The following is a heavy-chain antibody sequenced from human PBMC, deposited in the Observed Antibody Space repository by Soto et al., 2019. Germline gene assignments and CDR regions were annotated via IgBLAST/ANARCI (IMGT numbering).Heavy chain of an antibody. D-gene: IGHD2-15*01. J-gene: IGHJ4*02. CDR3: VRHCNGGRCYSFDY. V-gene: IGHV3-23*01. CDR2: ISIGGQDT. CDR1: GFTLSRYA. Sequence: EVQLLESGGGLMKPGGSLRLSCVASGFTLSRYALGWVRQSPGRGLEWVSAISIGGQDTYYTDSVKDRFTISRDDSRNTLYPQTNSPTVDDTARYYCVRHCNGGRCYSFDYWGQGTLVTVSS.